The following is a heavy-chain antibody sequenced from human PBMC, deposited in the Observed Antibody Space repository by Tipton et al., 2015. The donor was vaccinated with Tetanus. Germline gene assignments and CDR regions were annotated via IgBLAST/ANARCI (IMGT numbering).Heavy chain of an antibody. CDR2: IYYDTART. CDR1: GASINAGGYL. CDR3: ARASQRTFEF. V-gene: IGHV4-31*03. Sequence: TLSLTCTVSGASINAGGYLWTWVRQHPGKGLEWIGNIYYDTARTSHVPSLASRVSISVDASKNQFSLRLTSVTAADTAVYYCARASQRTFEFWGQGTLVAVSS. D-gene: IGHD5-18*01. J-gene: IGHJ4*02.